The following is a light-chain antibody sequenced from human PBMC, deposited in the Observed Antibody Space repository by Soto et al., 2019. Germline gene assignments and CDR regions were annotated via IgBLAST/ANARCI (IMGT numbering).Light chain of an antibody. J-gene: IGLJ2*01. V-gene: IGLV1-44*01. CDR1: SSNIGSNT. Sequence: QSVLTQPPSASGTPGQGLTFSVSGRSSNIGSNTVNWYQQVPGTAPKLLIYSDSQRPSGVPDRFSGSKSGTSASLAISGLQSEDEADYYCAAWDDSLSVVFGGGTKLTVL. CDR3: AAWDDSLSVV. CDR2: SDS.